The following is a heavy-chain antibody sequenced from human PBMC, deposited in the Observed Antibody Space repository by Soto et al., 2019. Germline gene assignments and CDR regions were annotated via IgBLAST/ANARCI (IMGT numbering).Heavy chain of an antibody. CDR2: IYYSGST. CDR3: AREIGGGDYVDYFDY. V-gene: IGHV4-59*01. CDR1: GGSISSYY. D-gene: IGHD4-17*01. J-gene: IGHJ4*02. Sequence: PSETLSLTCTVSGGSISSYYWSWIRQPPGKGLEWIGYIYYSGSTNYNPSRKSRVTISVDTSKNQFSLKLSSVTAADTAVYYCAREIGGGDYVDYFDYWGQGTLVTVSS.